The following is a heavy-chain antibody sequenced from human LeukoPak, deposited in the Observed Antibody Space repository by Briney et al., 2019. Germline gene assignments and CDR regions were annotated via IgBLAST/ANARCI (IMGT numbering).Heavy chain of an antibody. J-gene: IGHJ5*02. V-gene: IGHV1-18*01. CDR3: ARDVAFYGSSWHNWFDP. CDR1: GYTFTSYG. CDR2: ISAYNGNT. Sequence: ASVKVSCKASGYTFTSYGISWVRQAPGQGLEWMGWISAYNGNTKYAQKLQGRVTMTTDTSTSTAYMELRSLRSDDTAVYYCARDVAFYGSSWHNWFDPWGQGTLVTVSS. D-gene: IGHD6-13*01.